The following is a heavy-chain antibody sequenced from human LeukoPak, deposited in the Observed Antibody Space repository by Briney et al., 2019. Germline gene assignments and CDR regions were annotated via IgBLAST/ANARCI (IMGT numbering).Heavy chain of an antibody. D-gene: IGHD3-10*01. V-gene: IGHV3-30*18. CDR2: ISYDGSNK. J-gene: IGHJ4*02. CDR3: AKGAPLWFGEFILLDY. CDR1: GFTFSSYG. Sequence: GGSLRLSCAASGFTFSSYGMHWVRQAPGKGLEWVAVISYDGSNKYYADSVKGRFTISRDNSKNTLYLQMNSLRAEDTAVYYCAKGAPLWFGEFILLDYWGQGTLVTVSS.